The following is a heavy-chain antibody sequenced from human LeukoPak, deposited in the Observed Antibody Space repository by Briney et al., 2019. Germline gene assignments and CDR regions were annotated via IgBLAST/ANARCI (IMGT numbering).Heavy chain of an antibody. CDR1: GYSFTGYF. J-gene: IGHJ4*02. D-gene: IGHD3-22*01. Sequence: ASVKVSCKASGYSFTGYFIHWVRQAPGQGLEWMGCIDPNSGDTKYTQKFQGRVSMPRDTSTRTAYMELSRLRSDDTAVYFCARSGSTGYSLDYWGQGTLVTVSS. CDR3: ARSGSTGYSLDY. V-gene: IGHV1-2*02. CDR2: IDPNSGDT.